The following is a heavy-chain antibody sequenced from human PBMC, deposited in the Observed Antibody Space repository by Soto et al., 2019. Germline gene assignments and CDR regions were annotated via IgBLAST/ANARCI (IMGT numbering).Heavy chain of an antibody. J-gene: IGHJ4*02. CDR3: ARDDHTYGVY. V-gene: IGHV3-11*01. CDR2: IGPYGNSI. D-gene: IGHD2-21*01. CDR1: GFSFRDYF. Sequence: LTISCAASGFSFRDYFMSWLRQAPGKGLEWVSYIGPYGNSIYYADSVKGRFTISRDDATKSLHLHMNSLRTDDTAVYYCARDDHTYGVYWGQGTPVTVSS.